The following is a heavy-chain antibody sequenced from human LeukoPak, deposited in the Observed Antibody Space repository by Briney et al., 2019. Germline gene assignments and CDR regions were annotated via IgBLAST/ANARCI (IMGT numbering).Heavy chain of an antibody. CDR1: GFTFSRSA. D-gene: IGHD3-3*01. Sequence: GGSLRLSCAASGFTFSRSAMHWVRQAPGKGLESVSGITSGGGSTYYANSVKGRFIISRDNSKNTLYLQMGSLGAEDMAVYYCAVTITGGNYYYMDVWGKGTTVTVSS. V-gene: IGHV3-64*01. CDR2: ITSGGGST. CDR3: AVTITGGNYYYMDV. J-gene: IGHJ6*03.